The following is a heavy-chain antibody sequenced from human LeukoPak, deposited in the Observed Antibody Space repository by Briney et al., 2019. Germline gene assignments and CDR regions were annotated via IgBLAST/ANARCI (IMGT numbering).Heavy chain of an antibody. CDR3: AREWDTSSFDPRASGDY. Sequence: PSETLSLTCTVSGGSISSGGYYWSWLRQHPGKGLEWIGYIYYSGSTYYNPSLKSRVTISLDTSKHQFSLKLTSVTAADTAVYYCAREWDTSSFDPRASGDYWGQGTPVTVSS. J-gene: IGHJ4*02. V-gene: IGHV4-31*03. CDR2: IYYSGST. CDR1: GGSISSGGYY. D-gene: IGHD3-9*01.